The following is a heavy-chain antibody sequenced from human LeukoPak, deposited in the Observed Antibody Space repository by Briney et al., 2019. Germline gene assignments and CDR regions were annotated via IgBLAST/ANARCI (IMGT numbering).Heavy chain of an antibody. D-gene: IGHD2-21*01. CDR2: IYYSGST. CDR3: ARGFEDTCGGDCSTPYYYYYYYMDV. J-gene: IGHJ6*03. CDR1: GGSISSYY. Sequence: SETLSLTCTVSGGSISSYYWSWSRQPPGKGLGWIGYIYYSGSTNYNPSLKSRVTISVDTSKNQFSLKLSSVTAADTAVYYCARGFEDTCGGDCSTPYYYYYYYMDVWGKGTTVTVSS. V-gene: IGHV4-59*01.